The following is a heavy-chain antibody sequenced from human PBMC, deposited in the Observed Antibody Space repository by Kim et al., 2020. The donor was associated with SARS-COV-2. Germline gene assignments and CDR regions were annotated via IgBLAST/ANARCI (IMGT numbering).Heavy chain of an antibody. CDR2: ISSSGSTI. J-gene: IGHJ4*02. V-gene: IGHV3-48*03. Sequence: GGSLRLSCAASGFTFSSYEMNWVRQAPGKGLEWVAYISSSGSTIYYADSVKGRFTISRDKAKNSLYLQMNSLRAEDTAVYYCARSRITMIVGRVFDYWGQGTLVTVSS. D-gene: IGHD3-22*01. CDR3: ARSRITMIVGRVFDY. CDR1: GFTFSSYE.